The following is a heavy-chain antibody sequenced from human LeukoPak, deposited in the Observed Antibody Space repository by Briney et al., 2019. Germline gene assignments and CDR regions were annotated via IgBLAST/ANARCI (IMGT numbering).Heavy chain of an antibody. CDR3: ARDHHRRLYDSQARDTFDI. CDR1: GFTFSHYS. Sequence: GGSLRLSCAASGFTFSHYSMNWVRQAPGKGLEWVSSISSSSSPIYYADSVKGRFAISRDNAKNSLYLQMNSLRAEDTAVYYCARDHHRRLYDSQARDTFDIWGQGTMVTVSS. J-gene: IGHJ3*02. V-gene: IGHV3-48*01. D-gene: IGHD3-22*01. CDR2: ISSSSSPI.